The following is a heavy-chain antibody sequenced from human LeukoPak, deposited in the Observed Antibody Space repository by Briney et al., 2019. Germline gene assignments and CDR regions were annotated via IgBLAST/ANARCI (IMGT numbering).Heavy chain of an antibody. Sequence: SETLSLTCAVYGGSFSGYYWSWIRQPPGKGLEWIGEINHSGSTNYNPSLKSRVTISVDTSKNQFSLKLSSVTAADTAVYYCARGTGYSSGWYDYWGQGTLVTVSS. CDR1: GGSFSGYY. J-gene: IGHJ4*02. CDR3: ARGTGYSSGWYDY. V-gene: IGHV4-34*01. CDR2: INHSGST. D-gene: IGHD6-19*01.